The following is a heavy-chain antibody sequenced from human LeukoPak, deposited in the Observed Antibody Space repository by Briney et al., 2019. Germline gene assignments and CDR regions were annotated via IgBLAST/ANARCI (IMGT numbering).Heavy chain of an antibody. V-gene: IGHV3-30*18. CDR2: ISYDGSNK. CDR1: GFSFSNYG. J-gene: IGHJ6*02. D-gene: IGHD1-26*01. CDR3: AKEWPWENFYYGMNV. Sequence: GGSLRLSCAASGFSFSNYGMHWVRQAPGKGLEWVAIISYDGSNKYHADSVKGRFTISRDNSKKTLYLQMNSLGAGDTAVYYCAKEWPWENFYYGMNVWGQGTTVTVSS.